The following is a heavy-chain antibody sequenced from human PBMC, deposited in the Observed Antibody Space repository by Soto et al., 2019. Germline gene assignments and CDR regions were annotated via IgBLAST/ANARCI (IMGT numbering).Heavy chain of an antibody. CDR2: IWYDGSNK. V-gene: IGHV3-33*01. CDR1: GFTFSSYG. Sequence: GGSLRLSCAASGFTFSSYGMHWVRQAPGKGLEWVAVIWYDGSNKYYADSVKGRFTISRDNSKNTLYLQMNSLRAEDTAVYYCARVFYDFWSGYSTEPAGGYMDVWGKGTTVTVSS. CDR3: ARVFYDFWSGYSTEPAGGYMDV. J-gene: IGHJ6*03. D-gene: IGHD3-3*01.